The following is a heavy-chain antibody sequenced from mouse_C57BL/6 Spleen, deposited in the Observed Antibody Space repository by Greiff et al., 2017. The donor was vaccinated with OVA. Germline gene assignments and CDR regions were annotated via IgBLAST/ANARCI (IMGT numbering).Heavy chain of an antibody. J-gene: IGHJ3*01. D-gene: IGHD4-1*01. CDR3: TGWENWAFAY. CDR2: IDPETGGT. Sequence: QVQLQQSGAELVRPGASVTLSCKASGYTFTDYEMHWVKQTPVHGLEWIGAIDPETGGTAYNQKFKGKAILTADKSSSTAYMELRSLTTEDSAVCYCTGWENWAFAYWGQGTLVTVSA. V-gene: IGHV1-15*01. CDR1: GYTFTDYE.